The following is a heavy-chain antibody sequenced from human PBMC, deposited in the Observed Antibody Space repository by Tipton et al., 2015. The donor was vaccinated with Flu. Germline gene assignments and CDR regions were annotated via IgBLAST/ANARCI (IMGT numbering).Heavy chain of an antibody. J-gene: IGHJ3*02. CDR3: ARRSALDAFDI. Sequence: VQLVQSGAEVKKPGESQTISCQGSGYDFTSAWIAWVRLTPGKGLEWIGTIYPGDSDTTYNPSFEGQVTISAAKFISTAYLQWSSLRTSDRASYFCARRSALDAFDIWGQGTVLAVSP. CDR1: GYDFTSAW. CDR2: IYPGDSDT. V-gene: IGHV5-51*03.